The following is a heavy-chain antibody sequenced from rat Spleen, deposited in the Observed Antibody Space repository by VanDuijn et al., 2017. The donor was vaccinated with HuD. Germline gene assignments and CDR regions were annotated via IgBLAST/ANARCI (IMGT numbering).Heavy chain of an antibody. CDR3: ARQMYTTDYYYGGFDY. CDR1: GFTFSDYA. J-gene: IGHJ2*01. V-gene: IGHV5-29*01. CDR2: ISYDGSST. Sequence: EVQLVESGGGLVQPGRSLKLSCAASGFTFSDYAMNWIRQAPTTGLEWVATISYDGSSTYYRDSVKGRFTISRDNAKSPLYLQMDSLRSEDTATYYCARQMYTTDYYYGGFDYWGQGVMVTVSS. D-gene: IGHD1-6*01.